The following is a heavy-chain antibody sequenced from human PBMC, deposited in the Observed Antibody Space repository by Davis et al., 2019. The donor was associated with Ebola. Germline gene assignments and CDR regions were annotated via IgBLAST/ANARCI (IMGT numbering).Heavy chain of an antibody. D-gene: IGHD3-22*01. CDR2: IYYSGST. J-gene: IGHJ4*02. V-gene: IGHV4-59*01. CDR3: ARDTIGYDSSGYYSYHDY. Sequence: PSETLSLTCTVSGGSISSYYWSWIRQPPGKGLEWIGYIYYSGSTNYNPSLKSRVTISVDTSKNQFSLKLSSVTAADTAVYYCARDTIGYDSSGYYSYHDYWGQGTLVTVSS. CDR1: GGSISSYY.